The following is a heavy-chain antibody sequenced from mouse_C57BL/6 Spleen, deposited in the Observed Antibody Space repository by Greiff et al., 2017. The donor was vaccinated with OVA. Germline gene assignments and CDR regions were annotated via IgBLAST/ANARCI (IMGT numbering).Heavy chain of an antibody. Sequence: EVNVVESGGGLVQPGGSLKLSCAASGFTFSDYYMSWVRQTPEKRLEWVAYISNGGGSTSYPDTVKGRFPISRDNAKKTLYLQMSRLKSEDTAMYYCARHRRDYFDYWGQGTTLTVSS. CDR2: ISNGGGST. CDR1: GFTFSDYY. V-gene: IGHV5-12*01. CDR3: ARHRRDYFDY. J-gene: IGHJ2*01.